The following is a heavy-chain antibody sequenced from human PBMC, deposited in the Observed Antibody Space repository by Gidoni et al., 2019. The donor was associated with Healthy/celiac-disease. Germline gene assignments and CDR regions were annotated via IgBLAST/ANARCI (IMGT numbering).Heavy chain of an antibody. Sequence: QVQLQESGPGLVKPSQTLSLTCTVSGGSISSGSYYWSWIRQPAGKGLEWIGRIYTSGSTNYNPSLKSRVTISVDTSKNQFSLKLSSVTAADTAVYYCARDHGKPSYGMDVWGQGTTVTVSS. J-gene: IGHJ6*02. CDR1: GGSISSGSYY. CDR3: ARDHGKPSYGMDV. V-gene: IGHV4-61*02. CDR2: IYTSGST.